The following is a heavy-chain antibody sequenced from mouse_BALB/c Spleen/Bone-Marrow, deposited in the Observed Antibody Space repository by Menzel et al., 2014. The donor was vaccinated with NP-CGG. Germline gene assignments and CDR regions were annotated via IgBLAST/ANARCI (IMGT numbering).Heavy chain of an antibody. CDR3: ARDFTTPDAMDY. CDR1: GFTFSSYG. V-gene: IGHV5-6*01. J-gene: IGHJ4*01. D-gene: IGHD1-1*01. Sequence: EVQLVESGGDLVKPGGSLKLSCAASGFTFSSYGMSWVRQTPDKRLEWVATISSGGSYTYYPDSVKGRFTISRDNAKNPLYLQMNILKFEDTPIYSCARDFTTPDAMDYWGKETSVPFAS. CDR2: ISSGGSYT.